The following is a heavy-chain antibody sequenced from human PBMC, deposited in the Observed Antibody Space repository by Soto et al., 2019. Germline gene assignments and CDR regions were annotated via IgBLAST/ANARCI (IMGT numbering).Heavy chain of an antibody. CDR3: ARAVGYCSSTSCYTVYYSGMDV. CDR1: GGSVSSGSYY. J-gene: IGHJ6*02. CDR2: IDYSGST. D-gene: IGHD2-2*02. Sequence: QLQLQEAGPGLVKPSETLSLTCTVSGGSVSSGSYYLSWIRQPPGKGLEWIGDIDYSGSTNYNPSLKSRVTISVATSTNQFSLKLSSVTAADTAVYYCARAVGYCSSTSCYTVYYSGMDVWGQGTTVTVSS. V-gene: IGHV4-61*01.